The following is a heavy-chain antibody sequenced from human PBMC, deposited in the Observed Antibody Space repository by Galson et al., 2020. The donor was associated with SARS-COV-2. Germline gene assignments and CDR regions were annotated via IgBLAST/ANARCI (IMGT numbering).Heavy chain of an antibody. V-gene: IGHV4-61*01. Sequence: SETLSLTCTVSGGSVSGGSRSYYYWNWIRQSPRKGLEWIGQVHSTGATKYNPSLKSRVTISIVTSKNQFSLRLTSVTAADTAVYYCARTELPNYYCDSWGQGTLVTVSS. J-gene: IGHJ4*02. D-gene: IGHD2-8*01. CDR2: VHSTGAT. CDR1: GGSVSGGSRSYYY. CDR3: ARTELPNYYCDS.